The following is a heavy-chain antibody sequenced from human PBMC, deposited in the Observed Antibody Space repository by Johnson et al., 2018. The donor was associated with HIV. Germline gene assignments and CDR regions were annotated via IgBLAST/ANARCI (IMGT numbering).Heavy chain of an antibody. CDR2: IYSGGST. V-gene: IGHV3-66*02. J-gene: IGHJ3*02. D-gene: IGHD5-24*01. CDR3: ARARDLIDGDI. CDR1: GFTVSSNY. Sequence: VQLVESGGGLVQPGGSLRLSCAASGFTVSSNYMSWVRQAPGKGLEWVSVIYSGGSTYYADSVKGRFHISRDNSNNTLYLQMNSLIAEDKAVYNCARARDLIDGDIWDQGTMLTVSS.